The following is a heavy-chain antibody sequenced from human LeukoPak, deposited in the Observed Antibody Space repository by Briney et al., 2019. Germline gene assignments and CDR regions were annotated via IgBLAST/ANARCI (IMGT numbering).Heavy chain of an antibody. V-gene: IGHV3-48*03. CDR1: GFTFSSYE. Sequence: GGSLRLSCAASGFTFSSYEMNWVRQAPGKGLEWVSYISSSGSTKYYADSVKGRFTISRDNAKNSLYLQMNSLRAEDTAVYYCAREPVAKAFDYWGQGTLVTVSS. CDR3: AREPVAKAFDY. CDR2: ISSSGSTK. D-gene: IGHD6-19*01. J-gene: IGHJ4*02.